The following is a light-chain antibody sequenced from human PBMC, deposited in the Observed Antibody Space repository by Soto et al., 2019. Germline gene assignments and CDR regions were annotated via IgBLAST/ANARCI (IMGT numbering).Light chain of an antibody. CDR1: SSDVGGYNY. Sequence: QSALTQPASVSGSPGQSITISCTGTSSDVGGYNYVSWYQQHPGKAPKLMIYEVSNRPSGVSNRFSGSKSGNTASLTISGLQAEDEADYSCSSYTGSSTAWLFGGGTKLTVL. V-gene: IGLV2-14*01. CDR3: SSYTGSSTAWL. CDR2: EVS. J-gene: IGLJ3*02.